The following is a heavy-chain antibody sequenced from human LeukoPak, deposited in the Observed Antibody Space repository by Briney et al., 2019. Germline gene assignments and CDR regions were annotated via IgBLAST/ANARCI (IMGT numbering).Heavy chain of an antibody. D-gene: IGHD3-22*01. J-gene: IGHJ4*02. V-gene: IGHV4-39*07. CDR2: LYYSGTT. Sequence: PSETLSLTCTVSGGSISSSSYYWRWVRQPPGKGLEGIVSLYYSGTTYYNPSLKSRVTMSVYTSKNQFSLKLRSVTAADTAVYYCARDGYYYDFSGHRPFDYWGQGTLVTVSS. CDR3: ARDGYYYDFSGHRPFDY. CDR1: GGSISSSSYY.